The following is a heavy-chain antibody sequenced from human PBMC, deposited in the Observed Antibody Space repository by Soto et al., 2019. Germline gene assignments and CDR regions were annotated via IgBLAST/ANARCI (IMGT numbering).Heavy chain of an antibody. CDR1: KFTFSTYD. D-gene: IGHD6-19*01. V-gene: IGHV3-30*18. CDR2: VSYDGNKR. J-gene: IGHJ4*02. Sequence: HLVESGGGVVQPGKSLRLSCAASKFTFSTYDMHWVRQAPGKGLEWVAVVSYDGNKRYYADSVRGRFTISRDNSKNTVYLEMNSLRPEDTAVYFCAKGRDSTDWYYREGDYWGQGNLVTVSS. CDR3: AKGRDSTDWYYREGDY.